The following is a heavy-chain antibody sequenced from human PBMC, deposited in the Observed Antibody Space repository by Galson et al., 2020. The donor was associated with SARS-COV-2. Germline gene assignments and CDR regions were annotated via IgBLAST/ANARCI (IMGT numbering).Heavy chain of an antibody. D-gene: IGHD4-17*01. J-gene: IGHJ4*02. V-gene: IGHV2-5*02. CDR1: GFSLSTSGVG. CDR3: AHRTTVTTLDY. CDR2: IYWDDDK. Sequence: SGPTLVKSTQPLTLTCTFSGFSLSTSGVGVGWIRQPPGKALEWLALIYWDDDKRYSPSLKSRLTITKDTSKNQVFLTMTNMDPVDTATYYCAHRTTVTTLDYWGQGTLVTVSS.